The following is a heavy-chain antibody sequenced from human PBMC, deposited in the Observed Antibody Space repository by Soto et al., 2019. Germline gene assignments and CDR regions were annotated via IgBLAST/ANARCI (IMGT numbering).Heavy chain of an antibody. J-gene: IGHJ5*02. CDR2: ISSSSSTI. V-gene: IGHV3-48*02. Sequence: GGPLRLSCPPSEFPLSSFPISWVRQAPGKGLEWVPYISSSSSTIYYADSVKGRFTISRDNAKNSLYLQMNSLRDEDTAVYYCASLRVSHWFDPWGQGTLVTVSS. CDR1: EFPLSSFP. CDR3: ASLRVSHWFDP.